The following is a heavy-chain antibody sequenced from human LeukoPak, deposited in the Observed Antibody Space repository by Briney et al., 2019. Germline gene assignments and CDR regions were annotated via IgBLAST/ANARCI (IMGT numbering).Heavy chain of an antibody. V-gene: IGHV1-69*13. CDR1: GGTFSSYA. D-gene: IGHD5-18*01. Sequence: ASVKVSCKASGGTFSSYAISWVRQAPGQGLEWMGGIIPIFGTANYAQKFQGRVTITADESTSTAYMELGSLRSEDTAVYYCARDDTNDSYGTLCYWGQGTLVTVSS. CDR2: IIPIFGTA. J-gene: IGHJ4*02. CDR3: ARDDTNDSYGTLCY.